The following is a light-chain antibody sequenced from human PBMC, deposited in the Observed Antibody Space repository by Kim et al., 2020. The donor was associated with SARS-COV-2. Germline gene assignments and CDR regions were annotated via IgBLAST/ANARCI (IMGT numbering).Light chain of an antibody. CDR3: QVWDSSSDHPV. Sequence: LTQPPSVSVAPGKTARITCGGNNIGSKSVHWYQQKPGQAPVLVIYYDSDRPSGIPERFSGSNSGNTATLTISRVEAGDEADYYCQVWDSSSDHPVFG. CDR2: YDS. CDR1: NIGSKS. J-gene: IGLJ3*02. V-gene: IGLV3-21*04.